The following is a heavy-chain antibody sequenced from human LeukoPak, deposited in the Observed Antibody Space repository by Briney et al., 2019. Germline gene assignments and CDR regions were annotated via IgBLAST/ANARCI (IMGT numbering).Heavy chain of an antibody. Sequence: LAGGSLRLSCAASGFTFETYWMHWVRQAPGKGLVWVSCINGYGTTTNYADSVKGRFTISRDNAKNTLYLQMNGLRAEDTAVYYCARGGGSYHYWGQGTLVTVSS. V-gene: IGHV3-74*01. CDR3: ARGGGSYHY. CDR2: INGYGTTT. J-gene: IGHJ4*02. D-gene: IGHD1-26*01. CDR1: GFTFETYW.